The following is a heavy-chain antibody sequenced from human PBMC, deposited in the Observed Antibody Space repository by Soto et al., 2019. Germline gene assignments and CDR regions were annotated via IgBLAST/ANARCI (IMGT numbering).Heavy chain of an antibody. J-gene: IGHJ4*02. CDR2: ISSNGGST. V-gene: IGHV3-64*04. CDR3: ARTADYLDY. CDR1: GFTVSSYA. Sequence: GGSLRLSCSASGFTVSSYAMHWVRQAPGKGLEYVSAISSNGGSTYYADSVKGRFTISRDNAKNSLYLQMNSLRAEDTAVYYCARTADYLDYWGQGTLVTVS.